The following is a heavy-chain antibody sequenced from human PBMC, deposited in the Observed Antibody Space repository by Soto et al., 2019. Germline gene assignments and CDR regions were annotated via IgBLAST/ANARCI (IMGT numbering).Heavy chain of an antibody. CDR3: ARDGDFWSGYPQYYYYGMDV. CDR1: GYTFTSYG. D-gene: IGHD3-3*01. CDR2: ISAYNGNT. Sequence: QVQLVQSGAEAKKPGASVKVSCKASGYTFTSYGISWVRQAPGQGLEWMGWISAYNGNTNYAQKLQGRVTMTTDTSTSTAYMELRSLRSDDTAVYYCARDGDFWSGYPQYYYYGMDVWGQGTTVTVSS. J-gene: IGHJ6*02. V-gene: IGHV1-18*01.